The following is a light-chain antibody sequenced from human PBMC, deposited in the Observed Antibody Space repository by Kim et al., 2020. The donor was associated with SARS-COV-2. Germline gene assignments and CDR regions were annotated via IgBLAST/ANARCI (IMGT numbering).Light chain of an antibody. CDR3: QQVDSYPLT. CDR1: QSISSY. V-gene: IGKV1-9*01. Sequence: SSARDRVTITCRASQSISSYLAWYQQVPGKAPRILIYDASTLVIGVPSRFSGSGSGTDFTLTISSLQPEDFATYYCQQVDSYPLTFGRGTKVDIK. J-gene: IGKJ4*01. CDR2: DAS.